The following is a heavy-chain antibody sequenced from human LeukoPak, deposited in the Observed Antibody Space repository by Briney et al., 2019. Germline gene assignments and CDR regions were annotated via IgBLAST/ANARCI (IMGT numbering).Heavy chain of an antibody. J-gene: IGHJ2*01. V-gene: IGHV3-23*01. CDR2: ISGGGTTT. Sequence: WGSLTLSCAAYRFTFSIYGMSWVRQAPGKGLEWVSAISGGGTTTYYPDTVKGRITISRDNSKNTLYLHMNSLRAEDTAVYYCAKVGPSRIVVPAAYWYFDLWGRGTLVTVSS. CDR3: AKVGPSRIVVPAAYWYFDL. CDR1: RFTFSIYG. D-gene: IGHD2-2*01.